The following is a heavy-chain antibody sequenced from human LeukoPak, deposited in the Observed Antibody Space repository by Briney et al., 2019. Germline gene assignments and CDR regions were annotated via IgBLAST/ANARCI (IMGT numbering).Heavy chain of an antibody. D-gene: IGHD3-16*01. CDR1: GGSLSSGDYY. V-gene: IGHV4-31*02. Sequence: PSETLSLTCTVSGGSLSSGDYYWSWIRQHPGRGLEWIGYIYYSGSTYYNPSLKSRVTISVDTSKNQFSLKLSSVAAADTAVYYCARGAYYYGMDVWGQGTTVTVSS. CDR2: IYYSGST. CDR3: ARGAYYYGMDV. J-gene: IGHJ6*02.